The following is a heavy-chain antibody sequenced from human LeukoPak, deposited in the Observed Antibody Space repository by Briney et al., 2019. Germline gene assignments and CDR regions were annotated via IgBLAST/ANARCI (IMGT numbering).Heavy chain of an antibody. J-gene: IGHJ4*02. CDR3: ARVAAGYSVNYFDY. CDR1: GFTFNRYA. D-gene: IGHD4-23*01. CDR2: FSGPMETT. V-gene: IGHV3-23*01. Sequence: GGSLRLSCVASGFTFNRYAMSWVRHVPGKRLEWVSTFSGPMETTYYAPSVKGRFTISRDNGKNTLYLQMNSLRDEDTAVYYCARVAAGYSVNYFDYWGQGTLVTVSS.